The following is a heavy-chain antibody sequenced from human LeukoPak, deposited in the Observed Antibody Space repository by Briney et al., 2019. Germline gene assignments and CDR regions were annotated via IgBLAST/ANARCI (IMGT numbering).Heavy chain of an antibody. J-gene: IGHJ4*02. CDR2: INHSGST. CDR1: GGSFSPYY. CDR3: ARGGLYCGGGCYVDY. D-gene: IGHD2-21*02. V-gene: IGHV4-34*01. Sequence: SETLSLTCAVYGGSFSPYYWSWIRQPPGKGLEWIGEINHSGSTNYNPSLKSRVTISVDTSKNQFSLRLSSVTAADTAVYYCARGGLYCGGGCYVDYWGQGTLVTVSS.